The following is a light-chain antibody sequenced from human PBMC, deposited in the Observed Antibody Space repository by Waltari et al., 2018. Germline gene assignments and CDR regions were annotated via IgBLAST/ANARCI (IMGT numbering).Light chain of an antibody. J-gene: IGLJ2*01. CDR3: SSYTSSSTVV. CDR2: DVN. V-gene: IGLV2-14*03. Sequence: QSALTPPASVSGSPEQSITISCTGTSSDVGAFHYVSWYQQHPGKVPKRIIYDVNKRPSGVSNRFSGSKSGNTASLTISGLQPEDEAYYYCSSYTSSSTVVFGGGTMLTVL. CDR1: SSDVGAFHY.